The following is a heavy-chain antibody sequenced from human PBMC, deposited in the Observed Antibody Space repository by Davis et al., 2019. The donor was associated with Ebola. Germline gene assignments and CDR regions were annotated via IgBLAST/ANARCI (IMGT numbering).Heavy chain of an antibody. Sequence: PGGSLRLSCAASGFIFSNFDMSWVRHVPGKGLQWVSGISGGGGTTHYADSVKGRFTISRDNSKNTLFLQMNRLRAEDTAVYYCAKSLVGATSGSFDSWGQGALVTVSS. CDR1: GFIFSNFD. J-gene: IGHJ4*02. CDR2: ISGGGGTT. D-gene: IGHD1-26*01. V-gene: IGHV3-23*01. CDR3: AKSLVGATSGSFDS.